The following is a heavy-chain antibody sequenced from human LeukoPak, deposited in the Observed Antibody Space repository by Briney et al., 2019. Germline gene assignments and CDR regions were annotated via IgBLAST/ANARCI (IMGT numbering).Heavy chain of an antibody. CDR1: GYNFTNYD. D-gene: IGHD2-8*01. Sequence: GASVKASCKASGYNFTNYDINWVRQATGQGLEWMAWMNPNSANTGYSQNFQGRITVTRDTSINTAYMKLTSLRSEDTAVYFCARGNGRCDYWGPGSLVTVSS. CDR2: MNPNSANT. V-gene: IGHV1-8*01. J-gene: IGHJ4*02. CDR3: ARGNGRCDY.